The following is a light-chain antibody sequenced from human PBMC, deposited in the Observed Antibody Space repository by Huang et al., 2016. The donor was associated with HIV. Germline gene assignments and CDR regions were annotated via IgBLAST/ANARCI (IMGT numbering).Light chain of an antibody. V-gene: IGKV4-1*01. CDR3: QQYYSIPYT. CDR1: QSVLYNSGIKNY. J-gene: IGKJ2*01. CDR2: WAS. Sequence: DIVMTQSPDSLAVSLGDRITIKCKSSQSVLYNSGIKNYFAWYQQKPGQPPKLLIYWASTRESGVPDRFSGSGSGTDFTLTISSLQAEDVAVYYCQQYYSIPYTFGQGTTLEIK.